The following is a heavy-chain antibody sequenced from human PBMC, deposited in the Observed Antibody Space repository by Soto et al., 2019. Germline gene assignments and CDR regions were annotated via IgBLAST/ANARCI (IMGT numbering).Heavy chain of an antibody. CDR1: GFTFSSYS. J-gene: IGHJ4*02. Sequence: EVQLVESGGGLVKPGGSLRLSCAASGFTFSSYSMNWVRQAPGKGLEWVSSISSSSSYIYYADSVKGRFTISRDNAKNSLYLQMNSLRAEDTAVYYCARDPVLYYYDSSGYYPRRYYFDYWGQGTLVTVSS. CDR2: ISSSSSYI. D-gene: IGHD3-22*01. CDR3: ARDPVLYYYDSSGYYPRRYYFDY. V-gene: IGHV3-21*01.